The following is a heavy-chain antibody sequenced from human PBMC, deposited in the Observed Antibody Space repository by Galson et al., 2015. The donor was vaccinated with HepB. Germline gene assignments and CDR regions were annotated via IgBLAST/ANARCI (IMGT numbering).Heavy chain of an antibody. V-gene: IGHV4-59*01. CDR3: ARGGYSLDF. CDR2: IYYTGTT. Sequence: TLSLTCTVSGGSISTYYWSWIRQTPGKRPEWIGYIYYTGTTNYNPSLESRVTISVDTSRNIFALRLTSVTATDTAVYYCARGGYSLDFWSQGTLVTVSS. CDR1: GGSISTYY. D-gene: IGHD1-26*01. J-gene: IGHJ4*02.